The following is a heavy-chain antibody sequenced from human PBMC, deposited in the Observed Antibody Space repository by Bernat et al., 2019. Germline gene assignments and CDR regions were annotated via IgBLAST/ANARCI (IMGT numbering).Heavy chain of an antibody. D-gene: IGHD2-21*01. J-gene: IGHJ4*02. Sequence: EVQLVESGGGLVKPGESLRLSCTGSGFIFANALMTWVRQAPGKGLEWLGRIKSETDGGTIDYAVPVKGRFTISRDDSRDTLYLQMNSLKTEDTAVYCCACGRTRDYWVQGTLVTVSS. CDR1: GFIFANAL. V-gene: IGHV3-15*01. CDR3: ACGRTRDY. CDR2: IKSETDGGTI.